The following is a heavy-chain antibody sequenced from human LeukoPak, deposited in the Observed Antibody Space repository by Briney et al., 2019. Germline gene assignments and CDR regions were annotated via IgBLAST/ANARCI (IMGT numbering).Heavy chain of an antibody. CDR2: IIPILGIA. CDR3: ASVPYSSSWLNAFDI. Sequence: ASVKVSCKASGGTFSSYAISWVRQAPGQGLEWMGRIIPILGIANYAQKFQGRVTITADKSTSTAYMELSSLRSEDTAVYYCASVPYSSSWLNAFDIWGQGTMVTVSS. J-gene: IGHJ3*02. D-gene: IGHD6-13*01. CDR1: GGTFSSYA. V-gene: IGHV1-69*04.